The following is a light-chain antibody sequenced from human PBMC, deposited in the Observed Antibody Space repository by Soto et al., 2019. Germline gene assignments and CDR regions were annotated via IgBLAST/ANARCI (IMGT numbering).Light chain of an antibody. V-gene: IGLV2-14*01. CDR2: HVS. J-gene: IGLJ1*01. CDR3: SSYTSTSTYV. CDR1: SSDVGGYNY. Sequence: QSALTQPVSVSGSPGQSITISCTGTSSDVGGYNYVSWYQQYPGKAPKLMIYHVSNRPSGVSNRFSGSKSGNSASLTISGLQPEDEADYYCSSYTSTSTYVFGTGTKLTVL.